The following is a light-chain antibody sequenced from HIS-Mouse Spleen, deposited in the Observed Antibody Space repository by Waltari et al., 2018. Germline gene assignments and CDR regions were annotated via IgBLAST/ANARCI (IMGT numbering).Light chain of an antibody. CDR3: AAWDDSLSGRV. CDR2: RNN. J-gene: IGLJ3*02. CDR1: SSNVGRTY. V-gene: IGLV1-47*01. Sequence: SVLTQPPSASVTPGQRVTISCSATSSNVGRTYVYCYQQPPGTAPKLLSYRNNQRPSGVPDRFSGSKSGTSASLAISGLRSEDEADYYCAAWDDSLSGRVFGGGTKLTVL.